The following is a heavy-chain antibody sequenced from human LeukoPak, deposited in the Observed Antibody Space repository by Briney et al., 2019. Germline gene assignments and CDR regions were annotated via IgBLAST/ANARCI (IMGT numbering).Heavy chain of an antibody. CDR2: IKQDGSEK. CDR3: ADSGYDPTPYYYGMDV. CDR1: GFTFSSYW. Sequence: GGSLRLSCAASGFTFSSYWMSWVRQAPGKGLEWVANIKQDGSEKYYVDSVKGRFTISRDNAKNSLYLQMNSLRAEDTAVYYCADSGYDPTPYYYGMDVWGKGTTVTVSS. D-gene: IGHD3-10*01. V-gene: IGHV3-7*03. J-gene: IGHJ6*04.